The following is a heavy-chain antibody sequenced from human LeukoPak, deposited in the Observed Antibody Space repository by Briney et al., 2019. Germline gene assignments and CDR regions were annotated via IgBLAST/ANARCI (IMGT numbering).Heavy chain of an antibody. Sequence: GGSLRLSCAASGFTFSSYGMHWVRQAPGKGLEWVAVIWYDGSNKYYADSVKGRFTISRDNSKNTLYLQMTSLRAEDTAVYYCARDSCSGGSCYSDYWGQGTLVIVSS. D-gene: IGHD2-15*01. CDR1: GFTFSSYG. V-gene: IGHV3-33*01. CDR3: ARDSCSGGSCYSDY. CDR2: IWYDGSNK. J-gene: IGHJ4*02.